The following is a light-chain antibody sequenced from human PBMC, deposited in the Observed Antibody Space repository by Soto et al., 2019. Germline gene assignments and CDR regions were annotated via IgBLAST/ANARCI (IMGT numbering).Light chain of an antibody. V-gene: IGKV1-39*01. J-gene: IGKJ1*01. CDR1: QRISSY. CDR3: QQSYSTPRT. CDR2: AAS. Sequence: DIQMTQSPPSLSASVGDRVTITCRAGQRISSYLNWYQQKPGKAPKLLIYAASNLQRGVPSRFSGSGSGTEFTLTISSLQPEDFATYYCQQSYSTPRTFGQGTKVDIK.